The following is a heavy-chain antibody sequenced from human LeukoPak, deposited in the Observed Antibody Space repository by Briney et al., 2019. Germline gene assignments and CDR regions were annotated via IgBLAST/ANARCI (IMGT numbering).Heavy chain of an antibody. V-gene: IGHV3-21*01. D-gene: IGHD1-1*01. CDR3: ARGTASTGLDN. Sequence: NPGGSLRLSCVASGFTFCAYTMNWVRQAPGKGLEWVSSISSTSTYIHYADSVKSRFTISRDNAKNTLYLQMNSLRAEDTAVYYCARGTASTGLDNWGQGTLVTVSS. CDR2: ISSTSTYI. CDR1: GFTFCAYT. J-gene: IGHJ4*02.